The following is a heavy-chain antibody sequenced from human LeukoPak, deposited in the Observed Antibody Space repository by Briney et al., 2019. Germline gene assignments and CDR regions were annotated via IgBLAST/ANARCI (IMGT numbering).Heavy chain of an antibody. Sequence: GGSLRLSCAASGFTFYSNGMSWVRQAPGKGLEWVSGISGSGGTTYYADSVKGRFTITRDNSRNTVYLQVNSLRAEDTAVYYCAKDVKTLDAFDIWGRGTMVAVSS. CDR3: AKDVKTLDAFDI. J-gene: IGHJ3*02. V-gene: IGHV3-23*01. CDR1: GFTFYSNG. CDR2: ISGSGGTT.